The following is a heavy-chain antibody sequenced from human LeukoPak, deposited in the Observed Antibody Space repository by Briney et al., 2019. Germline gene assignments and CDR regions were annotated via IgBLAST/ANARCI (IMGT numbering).Heavy chain of an antibody. D-gene: IGHD3-10*01. CDR1: GFSVSSNL. CDR3: VRDSDSFGFDH. V-gene: IGHV3-53*01. Sequence: GGSLRLSCATSGFSVSSNLMSWVRQAPGTGLEWVSVIYSIGSTYYTDSVKGRFTISRDNSKSTVYLQMDSLRAEDTAVYYCVRDSDSFGFDHWGQGTLVTVSS. CDR2: IYSIGST. J-gene: IGHJ4*02.